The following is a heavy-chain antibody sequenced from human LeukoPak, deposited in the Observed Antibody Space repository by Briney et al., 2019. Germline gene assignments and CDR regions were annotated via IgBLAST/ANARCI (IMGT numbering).Heavy chain of an antibody. D-gene: IGHD3-3*01. V-gene: IGHV4-59*01. CDR3: ARDGLRFLEWLPTSQYYYYYGMDV. J-gene: IGHJ6*02. Sequence: PSETLSLTCTVSGGSISSYYWSWIRQPPGKGLEWIGYIYYSGSTNYNPSLKSRVTISVDTSENQFSLKLSSVTAADTAVYCCARDGLRFLEWLPTSQYYYYYGMDVWGQGTTVTVSS. CDR1: GGSISSYY. CDR2: IYYSGST.